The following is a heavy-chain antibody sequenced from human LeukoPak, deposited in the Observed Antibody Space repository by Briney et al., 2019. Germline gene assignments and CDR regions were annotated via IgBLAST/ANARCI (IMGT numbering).Heavy chain of an antibody. J-gene: IGHJ4*02. CDR2: IKQDGSEK. V-gene: IGHV3-7*01. D-gene: IGHD3-22*01. CDR3: AREGGTITMIVVVIPDYFDY. Sequence: GGSLRLSCAASGFTFSSYAMSWVRQAPGKGLEWVANIKQDGSEKYYVDSVKGRFTISRDNAKNSLYLQMNSLRAEDTAVYYCAREGGTITMIVVVIPDYFDYWGQGTLVTVSS. CDR1: GFTFSSYA.